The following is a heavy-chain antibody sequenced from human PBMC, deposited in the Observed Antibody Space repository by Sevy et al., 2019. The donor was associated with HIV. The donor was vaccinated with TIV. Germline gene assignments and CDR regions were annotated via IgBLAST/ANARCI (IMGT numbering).Heavy chain of an antibody. CDR3: ASEQITRSKPGYFDS. D-gene: IGHD1-7*01. CDR1: GFTFSNYW. CDR2: INQDGSEK. J-gene: IGHJ4*02. Sequence: GGSLRLSCAASGFTFSNYWMSWVRQAPGKGLECVANINQDGSEKYYLDSVKGRLIVSRDNAKNSLYLQVNSLRSEDSAVHYCASEQITRSKPGYFDSWGQGTLVTVSS. V-gene: IGHV3-7*01.